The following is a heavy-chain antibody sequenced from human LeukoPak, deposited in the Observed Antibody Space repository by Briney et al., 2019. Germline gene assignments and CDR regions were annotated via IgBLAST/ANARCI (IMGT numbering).Heavy chain of an antibody. D-gene: IGHD3-22*01. V-gene: IGHV3-21*01. Sequence: GGSLRLSCAVSGVTFTSYSVNWVRQAPGKGLEWVASISSSSTYIHYADSVKGRFTISRDNAKNSLYLDMNSLRAEDTAVYFCARDLFNSYYDTSGYSAFDYWGQGTLVTVSS. J-gene: IGHJ4*02. CDR3: ARDLFNSYYDTSGYSAFDY. CDR2: ISSSSTYI. CDR1: GVTFTSYS.